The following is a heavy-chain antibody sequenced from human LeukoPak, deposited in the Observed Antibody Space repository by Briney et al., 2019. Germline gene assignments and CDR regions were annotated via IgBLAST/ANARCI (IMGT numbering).Heavy chain of an antibody. Sequence: GGSLRLSCAASGFTFSTYGMHWVRQAPGKGLEWVSSISSSSSYIYYADSVKGRFTISRDNAKNSLYLQMNSLRAEDTAVYYCARDQSRWSPAAYPWGQGTLVTVSS. CDR1: GFTFSTYG. D-gene: IGHD2-2*01. CDR2: ISSSSSYI. CDR3: ARDQSRWSPAAYP. V-gene: IGHV3-21*01. J-gene: IGHJ5*02.